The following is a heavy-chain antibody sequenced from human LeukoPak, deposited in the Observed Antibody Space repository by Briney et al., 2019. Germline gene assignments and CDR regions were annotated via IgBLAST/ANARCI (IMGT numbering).Heavy chain of an antibody. CDR2: IYHSGST. Sequence: SETLSLTCAVSGYSISSGYYWGWIRQPPGKGLEWIGSIYHSGSTYYNPSLKSRVTISVDTSKNQFSLKLSSVTAADTAVYYCAGTMLVVAAIPGYFDLWGRGTLVTVSS. J-gene: IGHJ2*01. CDR1: GYSISSGYY. V-gene: IGHV4-38-2*01. CDR3: AGTMLVVAAIPGYFDL. D-gene: IGHD2-15*01.